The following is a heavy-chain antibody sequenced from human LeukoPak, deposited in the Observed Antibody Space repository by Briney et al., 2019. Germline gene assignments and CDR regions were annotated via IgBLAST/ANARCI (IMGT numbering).Heavy chain of an antibody. J-gene: IGHJ4*02. CDR2: ISSNGGNT. Sequence: TRGSLRLSCSASGFTFSTYAMHWVRQAPGKGLEYVSGISSNGGNTYYADSVKGRFTISRDNSKNTLYLQMSSLRGEDTAVYYCVKERSSGWYDFDYWGQGTLVTVSS. D-gene: IGHD6-19*01. V-gene: IGHV3-64D*06. CDR1: GFTFSTYA. CDR3: VKERSSGWYDFDY.